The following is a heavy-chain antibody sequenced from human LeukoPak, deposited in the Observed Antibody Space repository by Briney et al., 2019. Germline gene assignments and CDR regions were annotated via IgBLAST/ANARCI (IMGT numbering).Heavy chain of an antibody. CDR1: GYSMSSGYY. Sequence: SETLSLTCSVSGYSMSSGYYWGWIRQPPERGLEWIGSMYHTGSTYYNPSLKSRVTMSVDTSKNQFSLKVSSVTAADTAVYYCARVFDSGSQAYFYYMDVWGKGTTVTISS. CDR2: MYHTGST. V-gene: IGHV4-38-2*02. CDR3: ARVFDSGSQAYFYYMDV. D-gene: IGHD3-10*01. J-gene: IGHJ6*03.